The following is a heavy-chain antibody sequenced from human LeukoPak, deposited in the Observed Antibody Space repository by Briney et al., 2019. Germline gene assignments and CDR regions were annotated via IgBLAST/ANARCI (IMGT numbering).Heavy chain of an antibody. V-gene: IGHV4-59*01. CDR3: ARSTTVTTHIDY. J-gene: IGHJ4*02. CDR2: IYYSGST. CDR1: GGSISSYY. D-gene: IGHD4-17*01. Sequence: SETLSLTCTVSGGSISSYYWSWIRQPPGKGLEWIGYIYYSGSTFYNPSLKSRVAISVDTSKNQFSLRLTSVTAADTAVYYCARSTTVTTHIDYWGQGTLVTVSS.